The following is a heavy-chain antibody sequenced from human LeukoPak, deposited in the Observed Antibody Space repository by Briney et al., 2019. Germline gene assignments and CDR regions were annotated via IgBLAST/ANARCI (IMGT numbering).Heavy chain of an antibody. J-gene: IGHJ3*02. V-gene: IGHV1-18*01. CDR2: ISAYNGNT. CDR1: GYTFTSYG. D-gene: IGHD3-10*01. Sequence: WASVKVSCKASGYTFTSYGISWVRQAPGQGLEWMGWISAYNGNTNYAQKPQGRVTMTTDTSTSTAYMELRSLRSDDTAVYYCARVEYYYGSGSWRAFDIWGQGTMVTVSS. CDR3: ARVEYYYGSGSWRAFDI.